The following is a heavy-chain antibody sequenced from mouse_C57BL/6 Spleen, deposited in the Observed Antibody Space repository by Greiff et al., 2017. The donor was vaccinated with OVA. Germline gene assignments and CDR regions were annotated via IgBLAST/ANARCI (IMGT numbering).Heavy chain of an antibody. CDR3: ARKDSNYVYFDV. CDR1: GYTFTSYW. CDR2: IYTSDSET. V-gene: IGHV1-61*01. D-gene: IGHD2-5*01. Sequence: QVQLQQPGAELVRPGSSVKLSCKASGYTFTSYWMDWVKQRPGHGLEWIANIYTSDSETHYNQKFKDKATLTVDKSSSTPYMHLSSLTSEDSAVYYCARKDSNYVYFDVWGTGTTVTVSS. J-gene: IGHJ1*03.